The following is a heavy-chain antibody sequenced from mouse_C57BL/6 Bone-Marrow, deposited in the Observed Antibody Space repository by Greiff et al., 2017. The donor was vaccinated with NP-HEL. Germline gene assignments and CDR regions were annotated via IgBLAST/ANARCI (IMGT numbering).Heavy chain of an antibody. J-gene: IGHJ1*03. CDR1: GYTFTSYW. V-gene: IGHV1-7*01. CDR2: INPSSGYT. D-gene: IGHD1-1*01. Sequence: VQLQQSGAELAKPGASVKLSCKATGYTFTSYWMHWVKQSPGQGLEWIGYINPSSGYTKYNQKFKDKSTWTAGKSSNTAYMQLSCLTYEASAVYYFARGGTTVGGYFDVWGTGTTVTVSS. CDR3: ARGGTTVGGYFDV.